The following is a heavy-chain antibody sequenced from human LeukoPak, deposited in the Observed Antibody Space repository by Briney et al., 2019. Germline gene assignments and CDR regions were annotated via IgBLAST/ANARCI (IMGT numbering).Heavy chain of an antibody. D-gene: IGHD4-17*01. Sequence: ASVKVSCKASGYTFSSYAISWVRQAPGQGLEWMGGIIPIFGTANYAQKFQGRVTITADESTSTAYMELSSLRSEDTAVYYCAGMGSTVREGRPFDYWGQGTLVTVSS. V-gene: IGHV1-69*13. CDR2: IIPIFGTA. CDR1: GYTFSSYA. J-gene: IGHJ4*02. CDR3: AGMGSTVREGRPFDY.